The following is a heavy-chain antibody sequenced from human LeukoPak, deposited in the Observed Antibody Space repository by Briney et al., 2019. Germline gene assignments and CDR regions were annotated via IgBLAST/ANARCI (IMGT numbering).Heavy chain of an antibody. CDR3: ARVFCSSTSCYGMDV. D-gene: IGHD2-2*01. Sequence: GGSLRLSCAASGFTFSSYSMNWVRQAPGKGLEWVSSISSSSSYIYYADSVKGRFTISRDNAKNSLYLQMNSLRAEDTAVYYCARVFCSSTSCYGMDVWGQGTTVTVSS. CDR1: GFTFSSYS. J-gene: IGHJ6*02. CDR2: ISSSSSYI. V-gene: IGHV3-21*01.